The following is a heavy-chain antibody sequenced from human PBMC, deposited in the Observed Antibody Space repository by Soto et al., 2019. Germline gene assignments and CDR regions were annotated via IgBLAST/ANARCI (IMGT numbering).Heavy chain of an antibody. V-gene: IGHV3-11*01. CDR1: GFTFSDYY. D-gene: IGHD3-16*01. J-gene: IGHJ3*02. CDR2: ITRSGSTI. Sequence: QVQLVESGGGLVKPGGSLRLSCAASGFTFSDYYMSWIRQAPGKGLEWVSYITRSGSTIYYADSVKGRFNISRDNAKNSLYLQMNSLRAEDTAVYYCARYDVNPLPDAAFDIWGQGTMVTVSS. CDR3: ARYDVNPLPDAAFDI.